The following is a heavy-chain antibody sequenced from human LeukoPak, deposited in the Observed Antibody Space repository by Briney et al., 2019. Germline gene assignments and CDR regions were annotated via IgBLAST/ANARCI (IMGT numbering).Heavy chain of an antibody. J-gene: IGHJ4*02. CDR2: ITSDGRNT. D-gene: IGHD6-6*01. Sequence: PGGSLRLSCAGSGFSLSPSWMNWVRQAPGKGLVWVSRITSDGRNTVYADSVKGRFTISRDNARNTVYLQMNSLRAEDTAIYYCARAFYSSSDYWGQGTLVAVSS. CDR3: ARAFYSSSDY. CDR1: GFSLSPSW. V-gene: IGHV3-74*01.